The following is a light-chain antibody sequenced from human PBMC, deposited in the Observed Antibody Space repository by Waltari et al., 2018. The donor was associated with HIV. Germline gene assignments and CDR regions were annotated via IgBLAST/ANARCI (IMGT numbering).Light chain of an antibody. CDR1: SSDVGSYYL. Sequence: QSALTQPASVSGSPGQSIPISCPGTSSDVGSYYLVSWYQQHPGKAPKLMIYEVSKRPSGVSNRFSGSKSGNTASLTISGLQAEDEADYYCCSYAGSSTFVVFGGGTKLTVL. CDR3: CSYAGSSTFVV. CDR2: EVS. J-gene: IGLJ2*01. V-gene: IGLV2-23*02.